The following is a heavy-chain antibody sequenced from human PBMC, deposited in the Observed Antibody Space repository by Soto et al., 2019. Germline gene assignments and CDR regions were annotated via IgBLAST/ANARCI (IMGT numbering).Heavy chain of an antibody. CDR3: AKDSAVAGDYYYYGMDV. Sequence: PSETLSLTCTVSGGSISSYYWSWIRQPPGKGLEWIGYIYYSGSTNYNPSLKSRVTISVDTSKNQFSLKLSSVTAADTAVYYCAKDSAVAGDYYYYGMDVWGQGTTVTVSS. CDR2: IYYSGST. V-gene: IGHV4-59*01. J-gene: IGHJ6*02. D-gene: IGHD6-19*01. CDR1: GGSISSYY.